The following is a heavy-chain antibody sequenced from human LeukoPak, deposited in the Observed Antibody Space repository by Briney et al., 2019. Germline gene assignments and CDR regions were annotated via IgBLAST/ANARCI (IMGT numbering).Heavy chain of an antibody. D-gene: IGHD1-1*01. CDR3: ARGGTTGPYMYGFDV. Sequence: SETLSLTCAVYGGFFNDFYWSWVRQTPGKGLEWIGEINHSGNTNFNPSLKSRVIMSVDTSKSQFSLKLSSVTAADAALYYCARGGTTGPYMYGFDVWGPGTTATVSS. CDR1: GGFFNDFY. V-gene: IGHV4-34*01. CDR2: INHSGNT. J-gene: IGHJ6*02.